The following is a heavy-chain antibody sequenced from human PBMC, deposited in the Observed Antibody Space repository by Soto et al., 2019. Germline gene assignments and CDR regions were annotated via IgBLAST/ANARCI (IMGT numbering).Heavy chain of an antibody. Sequence: GGFLRLSCAASGFTFSSYAMHWVRQAPGKGLEWVAVISYDGSNKYYADSVKGRFTISRDNSKNTLYLQMNSLRAEDTAVYYCARLYGRSCYRSYYGMDAWAKGTTATVS. J-gene: IGHJ6*04. CDR3: ARLYGRSCYRSYYGMDA. CDR1: GFTFSSYA. V-gene: IGHV3-30-3*01. D-gene: IGHD6-13*01. CDR2: ISYDGSNK.